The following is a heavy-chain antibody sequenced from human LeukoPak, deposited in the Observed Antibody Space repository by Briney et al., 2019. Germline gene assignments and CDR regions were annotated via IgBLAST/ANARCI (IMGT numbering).Heavy chain of an antibody. D-gene: IGHD3-10*01. CDR1: GGSITSSYYY. J-gene: IGHJ4*02. CDR3: ASNLGIGHYYGSGSYLYDY. CDR2: IFYSGST. V-gene: IGHV4-39*07. Sequence: KTSETMSLTCTVTGGSITSSYYYWGWIRQPPGKGLEWIGSIFYSGSTYYNPSLKSRVTISVDKSKNQFSLKLSSVTAADTAVYYCASNLGIGHYYGSGSYLYDYWGQGTLVTVSS.